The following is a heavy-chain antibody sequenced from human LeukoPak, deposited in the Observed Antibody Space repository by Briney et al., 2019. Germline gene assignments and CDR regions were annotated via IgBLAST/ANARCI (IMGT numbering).Heavy chain of an antibody. CDR1: GFSFSAYS. CDR2: ISSSSAYI. Sequence: GGSLRLSCAAFGFSFSAYSMNWVRQAPGKGLEWVSDISSSSAYIFYADSVKGRFTISRDNAKNSLYLQMNSLRVEDTAVYYCARGAAAGRGSNWFDPWGQGTLVTVSS. V-gene: IGHV3-21*01. J-gene: IGHJ5*02. D-gene: IGHD6-13*01. CDR3: ARGAAAGRGSNWFDP.